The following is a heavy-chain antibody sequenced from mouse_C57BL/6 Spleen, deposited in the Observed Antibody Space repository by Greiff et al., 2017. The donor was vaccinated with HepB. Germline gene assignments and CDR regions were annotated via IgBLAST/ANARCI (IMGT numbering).Heavy chain of an antibody. CDR2: ISDGGSYT. CDR3: AREEDYAPFAY. CDR1: GFTFSSYA. J-gene: IGHJ3*01. Sequence: DVMLVESGGGLVKPGGSLKLSCAASGFTFSSYAMSWVRQTPEKRLEWVATISDGGSYTYYPDNVKGRFTISRDNAKNNLYLQMSHLKSEDTAMYYCAREEDYAPFAYWGQGTLVTVSA. D-gene: IGHD1-1*02. V-gene: IGHV5-4*01.